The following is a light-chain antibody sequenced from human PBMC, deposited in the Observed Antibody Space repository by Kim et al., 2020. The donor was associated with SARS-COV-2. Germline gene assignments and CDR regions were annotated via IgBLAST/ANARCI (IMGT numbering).Light chain of an antibody. CDR3: QQYNDWPRS. J-gene: IGKJ1*01. Sequence: VSPGERATLSCRASQSINTNLAWFQQKPGQAPSLLIEDASTRATGIPARFSGSGSGTDFTLTINGLQPEDSAVYYCQQYNDWPRSFGQGTKVEIK. V-gene: IGKV3-15*01. CDR1: QSINTN. CDR2: DAS.